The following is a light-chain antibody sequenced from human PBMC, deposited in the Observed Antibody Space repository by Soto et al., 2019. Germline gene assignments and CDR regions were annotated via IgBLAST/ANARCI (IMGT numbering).Light chain of an antibody. Sequence: EIVLTQSPGTLSLSPGERATLSCRASQSVSSNYLAWYQQKPGQAPRLLIYAASNRATGIPDKFSGSGSGADYSLTISRLEPEDSAVYYCHQYDKAPQTFGQGTKVEIK. CDR1: QSVSSNY. CDR2: AAS. V-gene: IGKV3-20*01. J-gene: IGKJ2*01. CDR3: HQYDKAPQT.